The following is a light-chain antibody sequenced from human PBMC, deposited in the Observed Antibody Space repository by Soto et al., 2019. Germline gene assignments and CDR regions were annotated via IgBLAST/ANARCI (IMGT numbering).Light chain of an antibody. CDR2: EVS. V-gene: IGLV2-14*01. J-gene: IGLJ3*02. CDR3: ISYTTSGTPV. Sequence: QSALTQPASVSGSPGQTITISCTGTSSDVGGYNYLSWYQQHPGKARKGMISEVSNRPSGVSNRFSGSKSGNTASLTISGLHAEDEADYFCISYTTSGTPVFGGGTKLTVL. CDR1: SSDVGGYNY.